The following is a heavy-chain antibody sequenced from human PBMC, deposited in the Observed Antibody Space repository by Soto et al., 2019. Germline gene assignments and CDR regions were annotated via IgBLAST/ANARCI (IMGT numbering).Heavy chain of an antibody. Sequence: PGGSLRLSCAASGFTFSSYAMSWVRQAPGKGLEWVSAISGSGGSTYYADSVKGRFTISRDNSKNTLYLQMNSLRAEDTAVYYCAKGDSGSYYYYYYGMDVWGQGTTVTVS. V-gene: IGHV3-23*01. J-gene: IGHJ6*02. D-gene: IGHD1-26*01. CDR2: ISGSGGST. CDR3: AKGDSGSYYYYYYGMDV. CDR1: GFTFSSYA.